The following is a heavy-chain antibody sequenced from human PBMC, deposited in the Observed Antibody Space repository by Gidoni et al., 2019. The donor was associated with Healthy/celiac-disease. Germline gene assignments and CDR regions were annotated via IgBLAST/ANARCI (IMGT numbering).Heavy chain of an antibody. CDR3: AKDGLYYYDSSGYYSLDY. D-gene: IGHD3-22*01. V-gene: IGHV3-30*18. CDR1: GFTFSSYG. J-gene: IGHJ4*02. CDR2: ISYDGSNK. Sequence: QVQLVESGGGVVQPGRSLRLSCAASGFTFSSYGRHWVRQAPGKGLEWGAVISYDGSNKYYADSVKGRFTISRDNSKNTLYLQMNSLRAEDTAVYYCAKDGLYYYDSSGYYSLDYWGQGTLVTVSS.